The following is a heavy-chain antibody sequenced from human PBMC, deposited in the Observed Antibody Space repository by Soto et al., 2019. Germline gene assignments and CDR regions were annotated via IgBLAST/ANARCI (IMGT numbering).Heavy chain of an antibody. Sequence: QVHFVQSGAEVKKPGASVKVSCKASGYAFSGHAMHCLRQAPGQRPEWLGCVKAGNSKTYYSEKLEGRVTFTRDTVATTVNMELTSLTSEDTAVYYCGRDQSGTGYYVDWFDPWGQGTLVTVSS. CDR1: GYAFSGHA. V-gene: IGHV1-3*01. CDR3: GRDQSGTGYYVDWFDP. CDR2: VKAGNSKT. D-gene: IGHD3-10*02. J-gene: IGHJ5*02.